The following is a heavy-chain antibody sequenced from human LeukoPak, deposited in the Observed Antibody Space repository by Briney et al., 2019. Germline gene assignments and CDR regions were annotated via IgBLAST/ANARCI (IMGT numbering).Heavy chain of an antibody. Sequence: GGSLRLSCAASGFTFSGSAMHWVRQASGKGLEWVGRIRSKANSYATAYAASVKGRFTISRDDSKNTAYLQMNSLKTEDTAVYYCTRLATDYYGMDVWGQGTTVTVS. CDR2: IRSKANSYAT. CDR3: TRLATDYYGMDV. J-gene: IGHJ6*02. CDR1: GFTFSGSA. V-gene: IGHV3-73*01. D-gene: IGHD5-12*01.